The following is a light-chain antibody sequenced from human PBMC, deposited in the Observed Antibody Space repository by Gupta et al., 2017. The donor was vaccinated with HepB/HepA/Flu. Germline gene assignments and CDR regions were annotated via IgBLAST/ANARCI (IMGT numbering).Light chain of an antibody. CDR3: QQANSFPLT. J-gene: IGKJ4*01. Sequence: DIEMTQTQSSVSASVGDRVTITCRASQGISSWFAWYQQKPGKAPKLLICAASSLQSGVPSRCSGSGSGTDFTLTISSLHAEDFATYYCQQANSFPLTFGGGTKVEIK. V-gene: IGKV1-12*01. CDR1: QGISSW. CDR2: AAS.